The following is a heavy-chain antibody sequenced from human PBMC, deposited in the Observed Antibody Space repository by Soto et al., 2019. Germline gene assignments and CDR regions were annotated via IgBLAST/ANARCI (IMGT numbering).Heavy chain of an antibody. J-gene: IGHJ5*02. CDR3: AREDIVVAPAAIPHWFDP. D-gene: IGHD2-2*01. V-gene: IGHV1-8*01. Sequence: QVQLVQSGAEVKKPGASVKVSCKASGYTFTSYDINWVRQATGQGLEWMGWMNPNSGNTGYAQKFQGRVTMTRNTSISTAYMELSSLRSEDTAVYYCAREDIVVAPAAIPHWFDPWGQGTLVTVSS. CDR1: GYTFTSYD. CDR2: MNPNSGNT.